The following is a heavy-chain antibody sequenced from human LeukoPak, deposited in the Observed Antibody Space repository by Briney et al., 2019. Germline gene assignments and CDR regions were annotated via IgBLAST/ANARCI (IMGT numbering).Heavy chain of an antibody. CDR2: INHSGST. D-gene: IGHD3-22*01. CDR1: GGSFSGYY. J-gene: IGHJ4*02. CDR3: ARAKPLRFYYDSSGYYFDY. V-gene: IGHV4-34*01. Sequence: SETLSLTCAVYGGSFSGYYWSWIRQPPGKGLEWIGEINHSGSTNYNPSLKSRVTISVDTSKNQFSLKLSSVTAADTAVYYCARAKPLRFYYDSSGYYFDYWGQGTLVTVSS.